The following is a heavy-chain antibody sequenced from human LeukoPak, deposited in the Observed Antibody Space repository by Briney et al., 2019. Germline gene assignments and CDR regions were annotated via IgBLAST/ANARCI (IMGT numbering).Heavy chain of an antibody. CDR2: ISYHGSNK. D-gene: IGHD3-3*02. CDR1: GFTFSNYG. Sequence: GRSLRLSCPTSGFTFSNYGMHWVGQAPGKGLEWVAVISYHGSNKCYPYSVKGRFTISSDNSKNSLYLQMNSLRPEDAAVYYCANLHLWGQGTLVTVSS. CDR3: ANLHL. J-gene: IGHJ4*02. V-gene: IGHV3-30*18.